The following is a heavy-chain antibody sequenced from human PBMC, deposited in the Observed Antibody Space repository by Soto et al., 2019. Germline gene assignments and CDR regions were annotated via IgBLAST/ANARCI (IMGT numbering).Heavy chain of an antibody. CDR2: INAGNGNA. V-gene: IGHV1-3*01. CDR3: AILRYFGEGMGFDP. CDR1: GYTFTNYA. D-gene: IGHD3-9*01. J-gene: IGHJ5*02. Sequence: ASVKVSCKASGYTFTNYAMHWVRRAPGQRLEWMGWINAGNGNAKYSQKFQGRVTITRDTSASTDYMELSSLRPEDTAAYSCAILRYFGEGMGFDPWGQGTLVTVSS.